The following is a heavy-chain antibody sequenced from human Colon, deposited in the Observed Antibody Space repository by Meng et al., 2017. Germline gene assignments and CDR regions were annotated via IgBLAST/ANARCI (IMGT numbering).Heavy chain of an antibody. CDR3: ARFYGSGTFEVHDY. CDR1: GGSGSSGSYY. CDR2: IHYSGSR. J-gene: IGHJ4*02. V-gene: IGHV4-61*01. Sequence: QLKLRELGPGVVWPWETLSLTCNVSGGSGSSGSYYWSWMRQPPGKGLEWIGLIHYSGSRNYNPSLKSRVTMSVDTSKNQVSLRLTSVTAADTAVYYCARFYGSGTFEVHDYWGQGTLVTVSS. D-gene: IGHD3-10*01.